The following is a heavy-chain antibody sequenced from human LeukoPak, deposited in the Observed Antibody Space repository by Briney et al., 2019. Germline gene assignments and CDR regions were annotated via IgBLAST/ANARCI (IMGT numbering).Heavy chain of an antibody. CDR2: IYYSGST. J-gene: IGHJ5*02. CDR1: GGSFSGYY. CDR3: ARGGYYGSGNDFRFDP. V-gene: IGHV4-59*01. Sequence: SETLSLTCAVYGGSFSGYYWSWIRQPPGKGLEWIGYIYYSGSTNYKPSLKSRVTISVDTSKNQFSLKLSSVTAADTAVYYCARGGYYGSGNDFRFDPWGQGTLVIVSS. D-gene: IGHD3-10*01.